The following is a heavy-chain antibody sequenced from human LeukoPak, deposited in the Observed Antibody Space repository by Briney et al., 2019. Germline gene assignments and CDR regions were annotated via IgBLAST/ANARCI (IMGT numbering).Heavy chain of an antibody. Sequence: SETLSLTCTVSGGSISSSSYYWGWIRQPPGKGLEWIGSIYYSGSTYYNPSLKSRVTISVDTSKNQFSLKLSSVTAADTAVYYCARPTAYYYDSSDAFDIWGQGTMVTVSS. D-gene: IGHD3-22*01. V-gene: IGHV4-39*01. CDR3: ARPTAYYYDSSDAFDI. CDR1: GGSISSSSYY. CDR2: IYYSGST. J-gene: IGHJ3*02.